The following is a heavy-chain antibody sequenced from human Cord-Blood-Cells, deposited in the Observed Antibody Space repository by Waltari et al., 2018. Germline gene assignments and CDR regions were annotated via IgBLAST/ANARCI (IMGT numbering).Heavy chain of an antibody. V-gene: IGHV4-34*01. CDR1: GGSFSGYY. CDR3: ARGLTLTGTGYHCDY. J-gene: IGHJ4*02. D-gene: IGHD1-20*01. CDR2: INHSGST. Sequence: QVQLQQWGAGLLKPSETLSLTCAVYGGSFSGYYWSWIRQPPGKGLEWIGEINHSGSTNYNTSLKSRVTISVDTSKNQFSLKLSSVTAADTAVYYCARGLTLTGTGYHCDYGGQGTLVTVAS.